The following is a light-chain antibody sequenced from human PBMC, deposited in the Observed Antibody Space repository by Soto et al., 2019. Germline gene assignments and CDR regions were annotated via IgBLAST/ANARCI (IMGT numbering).Light chain of an antibody. Sequence: QSALTQPASVSGSPGQSITISCTGTSSDVGSYNLVSWYQQHPAKAPKLMIYEGSKRPSGVSNRFSGSKSANTASLTISGLQAEDEADYYCCSYAGSSTYVFGTGTKLTVL. CDR1: SSDVGSYNL. CDR2: EGS. CDR3: CSYAGSSTYV. J-gene: IGLJ1*01. V-gene: IGLV2-23*01.